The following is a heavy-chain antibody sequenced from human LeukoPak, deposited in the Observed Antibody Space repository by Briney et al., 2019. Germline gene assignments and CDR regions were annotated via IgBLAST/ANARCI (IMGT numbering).Heavy chain of an antibody. CDR1: GFTVSSNY. CDR3: ARVEGRGYSYGYDY. CDR2: IYSGGST. Sequence: PGGSLRLSCAASGFTVSSNYMSWVRQAPWKGLEWVSVIYSGGSTYYADSVKGRFTISRDNSKNTLYLQMNSLRAEDTAVYYCARVEGRGYSYGYDYWGQGTLVTVSS. J-gene: IGHJ4*02. D-gene: IGHD5-18*01. V-gene: IGHV3-53*01.